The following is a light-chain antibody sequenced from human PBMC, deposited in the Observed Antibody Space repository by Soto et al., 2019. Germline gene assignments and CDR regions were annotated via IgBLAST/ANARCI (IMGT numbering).Light chain of an antibody. J-gene: IGKJ1*01. Sequence: IVLRQSPCTLSLSPGERATLSCRASPSGSSYSLAWYQKKPGQAPRLLIYGASTRATGIPDRFSGSGSGTDFTLTISRLEPEDSAVYYCQQYGSSPTWTFGQGTKVDNK. CDR1: PSGSSYS. CDR2: GAS. CDR3: QQYGSSPTWT. V-gene: IGKV3-20*01.